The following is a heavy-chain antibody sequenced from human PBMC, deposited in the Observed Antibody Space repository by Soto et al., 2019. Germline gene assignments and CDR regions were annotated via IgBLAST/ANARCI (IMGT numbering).Heavy chain of an antibody. J-gene: IGHJ5*02. CDR2: FDPEDGET. D-gene: IGHD3-22*01. CDR3: ATVTRWYYESSGYANWFDH. Sequence: ASVKVSCKVSGYTLTELSMHWVRQAPGKGLEWMGGFDPEDGETIYAQKFQGRVTMTEDTSTDTAYMELSSLRSDDTAVYYCATVTRWYYESSGYANWFDHWGEGTLVTVSS. V-gene: IGHV1-24*01. CDR1: GYTLTELS.